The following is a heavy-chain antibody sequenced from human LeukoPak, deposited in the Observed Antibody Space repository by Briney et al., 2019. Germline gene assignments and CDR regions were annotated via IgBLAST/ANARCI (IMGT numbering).Heavy chain of an antibody. Sequence: GGSLRLSCAASGFTFSSYGMHWVRQAPGKGLEWVAFIRYDGSNKYYADSVKGRFTISRDNSKNTLYLQMNSLRAEDTAVYYCAKDGTYYDSSGYYYEMNYYYYMDVWGKGTTVTISS. CDR2: IRYDGSNK. V-gene: IGHV3-30*02. CDR1: GFTFSSYG. CDR3: AKDGTYYDSSGYYYEMNYYYYMDV. D-gene: IGHD3-22*01. J-gene: IGHJ6*03.